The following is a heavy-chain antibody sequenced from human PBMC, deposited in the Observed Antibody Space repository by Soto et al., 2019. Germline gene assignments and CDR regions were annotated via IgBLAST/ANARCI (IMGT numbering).Heavy chain of an antibody. CDR1: GYTLTELS. CDR2: FDPEDGET. Sequence: ASVKVSCKXSGYTLTELSMHWVRQAPGKGLEWMGGFDPEDGETIYAQKFQGRVTMTEDTSTDTAYMELSSLRSEDTAVYYCATPPTLPTTALGGYWGQGTLVTVSS. J-gene: IGHJ4*02. V-gene: IGHV1-24*01. CDR3: ATPPTLPTTALGGY. D-gene: IGHD1-1*01.